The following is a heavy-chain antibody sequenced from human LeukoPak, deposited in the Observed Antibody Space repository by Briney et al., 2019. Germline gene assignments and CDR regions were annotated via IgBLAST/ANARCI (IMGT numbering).Heavy chain of an antibody. Sequence: ASVKVSCKASGYTFTSYGISWVRQAPGQGLEWMGWISAYNGNTNYAQKLQGRVTMTTDTSTSTAYMELRSLRSDDTAVYYCARDRECSGGSCYDSWLDPWGQGTLVTVSS. CDR2: ISAYNGNT. D-gene: IGHD2-15*01. V-gene: IGHV1-18*01. CDR1: GYTFTSYG. CDR3: ARDRECSGGSCYDSWLDP. J-gene: IGHJ5*02.